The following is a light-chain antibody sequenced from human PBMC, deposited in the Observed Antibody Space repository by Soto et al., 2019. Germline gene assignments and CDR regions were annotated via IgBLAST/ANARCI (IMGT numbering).Light chain of an antibody. CDR2: DAS. J-gene: IGKJ1*01. Sequence: DIQMTQYPYTVSASVGDRVTITCRASQSISTWVAWYQQKPGKAPKLLIYDASSLESGVPSRVSGSGSGTEFTLTISSLQPDDFATYYCQQYNTFWTFGPGTKVDI. CDR1: QSISTW. V-gene: IGKV1-5*01. CDR3: QQYNTFWT.